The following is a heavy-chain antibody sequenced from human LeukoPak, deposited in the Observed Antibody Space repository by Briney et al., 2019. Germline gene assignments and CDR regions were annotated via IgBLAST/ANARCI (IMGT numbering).Heavy chain of an antibody. D-gene: IGHD4-17*01. V-gene: IGHV3-21*01. CDR2: ISSSSRYI. CDR3: ARVSGYGDHDQNFDY. J-gene: IGHJ4*02. CDR1: GFTVSSNY. Sequence: GGSLRLSCAASGFTVSSNYMSWVRQAPGKGLEWVSSISSSSRYIYYADSMKGRFTISRDNAKNSLYLQMNSLRAEDTAVYYCARVSGYGDHDQNFDYWGQGTLVTVSS.